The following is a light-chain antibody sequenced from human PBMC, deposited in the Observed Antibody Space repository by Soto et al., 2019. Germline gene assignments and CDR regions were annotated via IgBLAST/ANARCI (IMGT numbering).Light chain of an antibody. CDR3: QHYNTYPWT. J-gene: IGKJ1*01. Sequence: DKRMNNSPSILSANVGDRVTITCRASHNISSWLAWYQQKPGKAPNLLIYKASHLENGVPSRFSGSGSGTEFTLTISSLQPGDFATYYCQHYNTYPWTFCQVT. V-gene: IGKV1-5*03. CDR2: KAS. CDR1: HNISSW.